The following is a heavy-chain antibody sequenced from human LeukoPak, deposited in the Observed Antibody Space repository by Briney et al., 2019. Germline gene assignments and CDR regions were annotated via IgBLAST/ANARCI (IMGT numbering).Heavy chain of an antibody. CDR3: ARTIRDDFRPGASDY. CDR2: IYYSGST. Sequence: KPSETLSLTCTVSGGSISSSSYYWGWIRQPPGKGLEWIGSIYYSGSTYYNPSLKSRVTISVDTSKNQFSLKLSSVTAADTAVYYCARTIRDDFRPGASDYWGQGTLVTIFS. V-gene: IGHV4-39*07. CDR1: GGSISSSSYY. D-gene: IGHD2-2*02. J-gene: IGHJ4*02.